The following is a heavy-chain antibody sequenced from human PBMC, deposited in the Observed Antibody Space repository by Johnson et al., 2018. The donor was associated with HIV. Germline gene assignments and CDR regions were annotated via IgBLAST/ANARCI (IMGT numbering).Heavy chain of an antibody. Sequence: EVQLVESGGGLVQPGRSLRLSCAASGFTFDDYAMHWVRQAPGKGLEWVSGISWNSGSIGYADSVKGRFTISRDNAKNSLYLQMNSLRAEDTAVYYCARVKSYGNWGSRKGGRESRAAFDIWGQGTMVTVSS. CDR3: ARVKSYGNWGSRKGGRESRAAFDI. V-gene: IGHV3-9*01. J-gene: IGHJ3*02. D-gene: IGHD7-27*01. CDR1: GFTFDDYA. CDR2: ISWNSGSI.